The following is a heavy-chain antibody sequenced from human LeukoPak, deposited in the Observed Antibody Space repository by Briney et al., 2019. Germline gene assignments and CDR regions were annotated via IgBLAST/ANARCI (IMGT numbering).Heavy chain of an antibody. CDR1: GFSFSDYI. CDR3: TRRYGDHSGWAGYHDS. Sequence: GGSLRLSCVASGFSFSDYIMHWVRQAPGKGLEYVSAIRSDGSSTVYPNSVKGRFTISRDNSKSTLYLQLGSLRAEDTAVYYCTRRYGDHSGWAGYHDSWGQGTLVTVSS. CDR2: IRSDGSST. J-gene: IGHJ4*02. D-gene: IGHD6-19*01. V-gene: IGHV3-64*01.